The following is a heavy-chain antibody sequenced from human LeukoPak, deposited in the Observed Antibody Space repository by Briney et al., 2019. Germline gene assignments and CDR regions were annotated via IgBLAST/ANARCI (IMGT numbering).Heavy chain of an antibody. J-gene: IGHJ1*01. CDR3: ASAREYCGSAECYEYFQH. V-gene: IGHV3-53*01. CDR1: GFTVGTNS. D-gene: IGHD2-21*01. CDR2: IYSGDSI. Sequence: GGSLRLSCAASGFTVGTNSMSWVRQSPGKGLEWVSVIYSGDSIHYADSVNGRFTISRDNSRNTLFLQMNSLRAEDTALYYCASAREYCGSAECYEYFQHWGQGTLVTVSS.